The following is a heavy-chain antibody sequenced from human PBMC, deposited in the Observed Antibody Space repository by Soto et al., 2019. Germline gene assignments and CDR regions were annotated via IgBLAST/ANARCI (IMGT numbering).Heavy chain of an antibody. Sequence: QVQLVQSGAEVKKPGSSVKVSCKASGGSFRREAINWVRQAPGQGPEWMGNILPFFGTSDYAQKFQGRVTGTADMSTATVYMELSSLRVEDTAVYYCARGHEFGGNSDAFEVWGQGTMVIVSS. CDR2: ILPFFGTS. V-gene: IGHV1-69*14. CDR1: GGSFRREA. CDR3: ARGHEFGGNSDAFEV. D-gene: IGHD2-15*01. J-gene: IGHJ3*01.